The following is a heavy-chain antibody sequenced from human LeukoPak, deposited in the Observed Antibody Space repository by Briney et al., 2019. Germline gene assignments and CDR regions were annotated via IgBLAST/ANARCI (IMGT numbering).Heavy chain of an antibody. CDR2: VNPSGGAT. V-gene: IGHV1-2*02. CDR3: ATYTSAIQYFLY. D-gene: IGHD6-19*01. J-gene: IGHJ4*02. CDR1: GYSFTDYY. Sequence: ASVKVSCKASGYSFTDYYIHWVRQAPGQGPERMGWVNPSGGATKYAQKFQDRVTMTRDTSISTAYLELSGLTSDDTAVYYCATYTSAIQYFLYWGLGTLVTVSS.